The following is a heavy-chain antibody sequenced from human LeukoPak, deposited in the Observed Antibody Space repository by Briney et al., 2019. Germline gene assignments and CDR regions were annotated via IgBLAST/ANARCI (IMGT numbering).Heavy chain of an antibody. CDR2: ITPNSEGT. CDR1: GYTFTSYG. CDR3: ASGDYSGTKPDPIDM. D-gene: IGHD3-10*01. Sequence: ASVKVSCKASGYTFTSYGISWVRQAPGKGLEWMGYITPNSEGTEFAQKFQGRVTMTRDTSIITAYMELSRLTSDDTAVYYCASGDYSGTKPDPIDMWGQGTLVTVSS. J-gene: IGHJ3*02. V-gene: IGHV1-2*02.